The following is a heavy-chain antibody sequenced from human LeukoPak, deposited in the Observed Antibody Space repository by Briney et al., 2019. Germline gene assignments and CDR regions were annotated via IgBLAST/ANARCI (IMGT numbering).Heavy chain of an antibody. CDR2: IYYTGKT. Sequence: SETLSLTCTVSGDSVSNGNYYWSWLRQPPGKALEWIGYIYYTGKTYYNPSLEGRVTILVDTSRNHFSVKLSSVTAADTAVYYCARSQDYYGSGDYWSQGTLVTVSS. CDR1: GDSVSNGNYY. V-gene: IGHV4-61*03. D-gene: IGHD3-10*01. J-gene: IGHJ4*02. CDR3: ARSQDYYGSGDY.